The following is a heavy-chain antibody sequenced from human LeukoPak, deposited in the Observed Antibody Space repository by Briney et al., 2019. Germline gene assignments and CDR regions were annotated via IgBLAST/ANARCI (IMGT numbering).Heavy chain of an antibody. D-gene: IGHD2-8*01. V-gene: IGHV3-7*01. J-gene: IGHJ4*02. CDR2: INQGGSRL. CDR3: ARLKDDVTKLDY. Sequence: GGALRLSCAGSGFTFGRYWMGWVRQAPGKGLERVASINQGGSRLHYLDSVTGRFIISRDDAQNSLFLQMTRLRVDDTAVYYCARLKDDVTKLDYWGQGTLVSVSS. CDR1: GFTFGRYW.